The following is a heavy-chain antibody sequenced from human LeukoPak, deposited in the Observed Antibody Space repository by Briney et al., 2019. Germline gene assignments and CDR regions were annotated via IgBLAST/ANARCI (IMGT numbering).Heavy chain of an antibody. Sequence: GGSLRLSCAASGFTFSSYAMHWVRQAPGKGLEYVSAISSNGGSTYYANSVKGRFTISRDNAKNSLYLQMNSLRAEDTAVYYCARDRDYDILTGYYLYYFDYWGQGTLVTVSS. CDR1: GFTFSSYA. CDR3: ARDRDYDILTGYYLYYFDY. J-gene: IGHJ4*02. CDR2: ISSNGGST. V-gene: IGHV3-64*01. D-gene: IGHD3-9*01.